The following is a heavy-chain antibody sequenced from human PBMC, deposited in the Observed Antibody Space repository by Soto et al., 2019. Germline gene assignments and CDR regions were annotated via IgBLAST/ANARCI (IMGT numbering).Heavy chain of an antibody. CDR1: GFTFSSYG. D-gene: IGHD3-16*02. Sequence: GGSLRLSCAASGFTFSSYGMHWVRQAPGKGLEWVAVIWYDGSNKYYADSVKGRFTISRDNSKNTLYLQMNSLRAEDTAVYYCARDPVPVTFGGVIVPLNYYGMDVWGQGTTVTVSS. J-gene: IGHJ6*02. CDR3: ARDPVPVTFGGVIVPLNYYGMDV. CDR2: IWYDGSNK. V-gene: IGHV3-33*01.